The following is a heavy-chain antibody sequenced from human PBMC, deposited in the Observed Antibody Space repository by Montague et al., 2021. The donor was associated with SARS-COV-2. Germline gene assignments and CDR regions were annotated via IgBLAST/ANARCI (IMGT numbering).Heavy chain of an antibody. Sequence: SLRLSCAASGFTFSSYGMHWVRQAPGKGLEWVAVIWYDGSNKYYADSEKGRFTISRDNSKNTLYLQMNSLRAEDTAVYYCASSYMITLGGVIVDDAFDIWGQGTMVTVSS. CDR2: IWYDGSNK. D-gene: IGHD3-16*02. CDR1: GFTFSSYG. CDR3: ASSYMITLGGVIVDDAFDI. V-gene: IGHV3-33*03. J-gene: IGHJ3*02.